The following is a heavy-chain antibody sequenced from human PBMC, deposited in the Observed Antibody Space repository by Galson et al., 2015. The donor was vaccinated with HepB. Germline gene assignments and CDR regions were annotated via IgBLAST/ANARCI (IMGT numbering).Heavy chain of an antibody. CDR3: SRGRSSSFDY. D-gene: IGHD6-6*01. V-gene: IGHV6-1*01. Sequence: CAISGDRVSSNSVAWNWIRQSPSRGLEWLGRTYYRSTWYNDYAVSVKSRITINPDTSKNQFSLHLKSVTPEDTAVYYCSRGRSSSFDYWGQGTLVTVSS. CDR1: GDRVSSNSVA. J-gene: IGHJ4*02. CDR2: TYYRSTWYN.